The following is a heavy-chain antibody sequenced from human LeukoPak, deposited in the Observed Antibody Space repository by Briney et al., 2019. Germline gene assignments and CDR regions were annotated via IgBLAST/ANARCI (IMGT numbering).Heavy chain of an antibody. D-gene: IGHD2/OR15-2a*01. Sequence: GGSLRLSCAASGLPVSSNYMSWVRQAPGKGLEEVSVIYSGGSTYYADSVKGRFTISRDNSKNTLYLQMNSLRAEDTAVYYCARDPGGPLSRQFHYWGQGTLVTVSS. CDR3: ARDPGGPLSRQFHY. J-gene: IGHJ4*02. CDR1: GLPVSSNY. V-gene: IGHV3-66*02. CDR2: IYSGGST.